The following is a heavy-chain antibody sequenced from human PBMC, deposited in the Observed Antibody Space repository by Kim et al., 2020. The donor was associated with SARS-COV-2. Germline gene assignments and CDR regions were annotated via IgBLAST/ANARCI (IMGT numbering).Heavy chain of an antibody. J-gene: IGHJ2*01. CDR1: GGSFSGYY. V-gene: IGHV4-34*01. D-gene: IGHD6-13*01. CDR2: INHSGST. CDR3: ARGRYSSSWYGPHWYFDL. Sequence: SETLSLTCAVYGGSFSGYYWSWIRQPPGKRLEWIGEINHSGSTNYNPSLKSRVTISVDTSKNQFSLKLSSVTAADTAVYYCARGRYSSSWYGPHWYFDLWGRGTLVTVSS.